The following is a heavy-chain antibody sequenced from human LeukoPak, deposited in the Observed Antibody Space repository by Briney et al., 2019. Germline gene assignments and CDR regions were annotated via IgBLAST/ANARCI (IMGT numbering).Heavy chain of an antibody. J-gene: IGHJ4*02. D-gene: IGHD6-13*01. CDR1: GFPFSNYA. Sequence: PGRSLRLSCAASGFPFSNYAMHWVRQAPGKGLEWVAVISYDGTNKYYADSVKGRFTISRDNSKNTLYLQMSSLRAEDTAVYYCVGFRATAGLYWGQGTLVTVSS. V-gene: IGHV3-30-3*01. CDR3: VGFRATAGLY. CDR2: ISYDGTNK.